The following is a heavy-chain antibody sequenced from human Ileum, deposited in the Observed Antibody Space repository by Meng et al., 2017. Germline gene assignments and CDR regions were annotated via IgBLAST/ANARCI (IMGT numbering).Heavy chain of an antibody. D-gene: IGHD6-19*01. CDR2: INSDGSST. Sequence: GESLKISCAASGFTFSSYWMHWVRQAPGKGLVWVSRINSDGSSTSYADSVKGRFTISRDNAKNTLYLQMNSLRAEDTAVYYCARFAVAGSDYWGQETWSPAPQ. CDR1: GFTFSSYW. J-gene: IGHJ4*01. V-gene: IGHV3-74*01. CDR3: ARFAVAGSDY.